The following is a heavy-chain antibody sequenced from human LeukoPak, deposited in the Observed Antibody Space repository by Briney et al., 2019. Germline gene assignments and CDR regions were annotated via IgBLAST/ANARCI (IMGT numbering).Heavy chain of an antibody. V-gene: IGHV1-46*01. CDR1: GYTFTSYY. CDR2: INPSGGST. J-gene: IGHJ4*02. D-gene: IGHD6-19*01. Sequence: ASVKVSCKASGYTFTSYYMHWVRQAPGQGLEWMGIINPSGGSTSYAQKFQGRVTITADKSTSTAYMELSSLRSEDTAVYYCARAGDSSGFDYWGQGTLVTVSS. CDR3: ARAGDSSGFDY.